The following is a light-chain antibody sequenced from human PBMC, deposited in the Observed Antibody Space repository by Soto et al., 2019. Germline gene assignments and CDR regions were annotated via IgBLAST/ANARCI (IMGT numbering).Light chain of an antibody. J-gene: IGKJ5*01. CDR2: GAS. CDR3: QQYTHWS. CDR1: QSVGSN. Sequence: EMVMTQSPSTLSVSPGERATLSCRASQSVGSNLAWYQQKPGQAPRVLVFGASTRATGVPARFSGSGSGTDFTLTINGLQYEDFAVYYCQQYTHWSFGQGTRLEIK. V-gene: IGKV3-15*01.